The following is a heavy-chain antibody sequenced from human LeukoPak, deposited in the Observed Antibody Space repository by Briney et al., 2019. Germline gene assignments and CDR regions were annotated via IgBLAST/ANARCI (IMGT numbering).Heavy chain of an antibody. V-gene: IGHV3-30*02. Sequence: PGGSLRLSCAASGFNFSSFGMHWVRQAPGKGLAWVAFSRYNGIETYFADSVKGRFTISRDNSKNTLYLQLNSPRGDDSAVYFCARSYGGNFFDYWGQGTLVTVSS. CDR3: ARSYGGNFFDY. J-gene: IGHJ4*02. CDR2: SRYNGIET. D-gene: IGHD4-23*01. CDR1: GFNFSSFG.